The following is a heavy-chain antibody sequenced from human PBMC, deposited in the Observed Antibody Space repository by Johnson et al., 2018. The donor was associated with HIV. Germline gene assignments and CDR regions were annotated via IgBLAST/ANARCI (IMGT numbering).Heavy chain of an antibody. D-gene: IGHD5-12*01. Sequence: QVQLVESGGDLVKPGGSLRLSCAASGFTFSSYTMHWVRQAPGKGLEWVAVISYDGDNKYYADSVKGRFTISRDNSKNTLYLEMSSLRPEDTDVYYCARGGYVPAFDIWGQGTKVTVSS. V-gene: IGHV3-30-3*01. J-gene: IGHJ3*02. CDR3: ARGGYVPAFDI. CDR1: GFTFSSYT. CDR2: ISYDGDNK.